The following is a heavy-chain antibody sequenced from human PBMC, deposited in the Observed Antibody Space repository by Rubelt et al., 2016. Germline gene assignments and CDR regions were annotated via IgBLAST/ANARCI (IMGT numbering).Heavy chain of an antibody. J-gene: IGHJ4*02. CDR3: ARVEYYYDSSGYSDY. CDR2: ISAYNGNT. Sequence: QVQLVQSGAEVKKPGASVKVSCKASGYTFTSYGISWVRQAPGQGLEWMGWISAYNGNTNYAQKSQGRVTITTDTSPSTGYRWRRSLRSDDTAVYYCARVEYYYDSSGYSDYWGQGTLVTVSS. D-gene: IGHD3-22*01. V-gene: IGHV1-18*01. CDR1: GYTFTSYG.